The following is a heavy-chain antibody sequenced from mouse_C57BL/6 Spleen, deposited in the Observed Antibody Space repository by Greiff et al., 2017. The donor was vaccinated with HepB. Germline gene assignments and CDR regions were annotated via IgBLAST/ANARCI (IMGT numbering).Heavy chain of an antibody. D-gene: IGHD1-1*01. CDR3: TRSPNYYGSSFYAMDY. CDR1: GYTFTSYW. Sequence: VQLQQSGTVLARPGASVKMSCKTSGYTFTSYWMHWVKQRPGQGLEWIGAIYPGNSDTSYNQKFKGKAKLTAVTSASTAYMELSSLTNEDSAVYYCTRSPNYYGSSFYAMDYWGQGTSVTVSS. CDR2: IYPGNSDT. J-gene: IGHJ4*01. V-gene: IGHV1-5*01.